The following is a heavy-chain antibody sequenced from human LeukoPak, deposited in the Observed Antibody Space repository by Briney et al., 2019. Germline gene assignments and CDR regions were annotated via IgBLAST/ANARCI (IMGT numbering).Heavy chain of an antibody. CDR2: IYYIGRG. CDR3: AREGLAKGYCSSTSCYTNKWFDY. V-gene: IGHV4-31*03. D-gene: IGHD2-2*02. CDR1: GGLLSSSSYS. Sequence: PSEILYVNITVPGGLLSSSSYSWGLIRHPPLTRLERIGYIYYIGRGYYNPSLKSRVTISVDTSKNQFSLKLSSVTAADTAVYYCAREGLAKGYCSSTSCYTNKWFDYWGQGTLVTVSS. J-gene: IGHJ4*02.